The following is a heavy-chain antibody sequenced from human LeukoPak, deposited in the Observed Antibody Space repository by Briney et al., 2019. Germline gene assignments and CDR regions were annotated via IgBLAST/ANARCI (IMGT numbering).Heavy chain of an antibody. J-gene: IGHJ4*02. V-gene: IGHV3-23*01. D-gene: IGHD3-16*02. Sequence: GGSLRLSCAASGFTFSSYAMSWVRQAPGKGLEWVSAISGSGGSTYYADSVKGRFTISRDNSKSTLYLQMNSLRAEDTAVYYCATHLRLGELSLYYWGQGTLVTVSS. CDR1: GFTFSSYA. CDR2: ISGSGGST. CDR3: ATHLRLGELSLYY.